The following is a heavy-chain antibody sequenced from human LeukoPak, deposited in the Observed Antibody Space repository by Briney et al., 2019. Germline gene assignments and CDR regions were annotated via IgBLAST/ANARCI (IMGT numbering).Heavy chain of an antibody. CDR1: GGSFSGYY. J-gene: IGHJ5*02. CDR3: ARVGSSWYENWFDP. Sequence: PSETLSLTCAVYGGSFSGYYWSWIRQPPGKGLEWIGEINHSGSTNYNPSLKSRVTISVDTSKNQFSLKLSSVTAADTAVYYCARVGSSWYENWFDPWGQGTLVTASS. CDR2: INHSGST. D-gene: IGHD6-13*01. V-gene: IGHV4-34*01.